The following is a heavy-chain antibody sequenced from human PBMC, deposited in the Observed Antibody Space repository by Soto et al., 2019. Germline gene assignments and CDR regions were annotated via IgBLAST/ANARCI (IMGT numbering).Heavy chain of an antibody. CDR1: GGTFSSYA. V-gene: IGHV1-69*13. J-gene: IGHJ5*02. CDR2: IIPIFGTA. D-gene: IGHD3-3*01. CDR3: ARRSAAYDFYWFDP. Sequence: ASVKVSCKASGGTFSSYAISWVRQAPGQGLEWMGGIIPIFGTANYAQKFQGRVTITADESTSTAYMELSRLRSEDTAVYYCARRSAAYDFYWFDPWGQGTLVTVSS.